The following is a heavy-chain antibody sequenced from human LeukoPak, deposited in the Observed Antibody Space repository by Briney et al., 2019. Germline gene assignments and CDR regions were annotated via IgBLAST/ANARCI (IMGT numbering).Heavy chain of an antibody. CDR3: ASLPTGYSSSWQTRQNYYYYGMDV. CDR2: IYDSGNA. J-gene: IGHJ6*02. Sequence: SETLSLTCTVSGGSVRSGGYCLDWIRQHPGEGLEWIGFIYDSGNAYYNPSYNPSLKRRVTISVDTSENQFSLKLSSVTAADTAVYYCASLPTGYSSSWQTRQNYYYYGMDVWGQGTTVTVSS. D-gene: IGHD6-13*01. CDR1: GGSVRSGGYC. V-gene: IGHV4-31*03.